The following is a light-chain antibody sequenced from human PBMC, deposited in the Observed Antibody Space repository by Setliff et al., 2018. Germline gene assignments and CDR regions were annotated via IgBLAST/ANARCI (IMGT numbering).Light chain of an antibody. V-gene: IGLV2-14*03. CDR2: DVS. Sequence: LAQPASMSGSPGQSITISCTGTSSDIGAYTYVSWYQQHPGKAPKLLISDVSYRPSGVSHRFSGSKSGNTASLTISWLQAEDEADYYCSSYTTSSLRVFGGGNK. J-gene: IGLJ2*01. CDR1: SSDIGAYTY. CDR3: SSYTTSSLRV.